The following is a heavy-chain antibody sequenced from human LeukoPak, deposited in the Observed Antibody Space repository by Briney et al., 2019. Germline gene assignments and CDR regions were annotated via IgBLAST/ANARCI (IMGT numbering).Heavy chain of an antibody. CDR2: IYYSGST. J-gene: IGHJ4*02. D-gene: IGHD6-6*01. CDR3: ARGEYSSSSNFDY. Sequence: SETLSLTCTVSGGSISSYYWSWIRQPPGKGLEWIGYIYYSGSTKYNPALKSRVTISIDSSKNQFSLNLSSVTAADTAVYYCARGEYSSSSNFDYWGQGTLVTVSS. CDR1: GGSISSYY. V-gene: IGHV4-59*13.